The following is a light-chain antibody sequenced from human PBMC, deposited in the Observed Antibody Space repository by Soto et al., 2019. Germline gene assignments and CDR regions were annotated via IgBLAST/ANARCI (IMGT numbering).Light chain of an antibody. J-gene: IGKJ1*01. V-gene: IGKV3-15*01. CDR1: QSFRGL. CDR2: GAS. Sequence: DKLMSQSPATLSESPGERVTLTCRASQSFRGLLAWYQQKPGQAPRLLIYGASTRATGIPARFGGSGSGTEFTLTISSLQSEDFAVYYCQQYNNWPTFGQGTKVDIK. CDR3: QQYNNWPT.